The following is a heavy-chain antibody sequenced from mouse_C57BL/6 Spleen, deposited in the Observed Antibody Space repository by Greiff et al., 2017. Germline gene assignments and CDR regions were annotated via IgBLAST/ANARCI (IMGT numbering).Heavy chain of an antibody. CDR3: VLNYEEKYYYAMDY. Sequence: VNVVESGPELVKPGASVKISCKASGYSFTSYYIHWVKQRPGQGLEWIGWIYPGSGNTKYNEKFKGKATLTADTSSSTAYMQLSSLTSEDSAVYYCVLNYEEKYYYAMDYWGQGTSVTVSS. CDR1: GYSFTSYY. J-gene: IGHJ4*01. V-gene: IGHV1-66*01. CDR2: IYPGSGNT. D-gene: IGHD1-1*01.